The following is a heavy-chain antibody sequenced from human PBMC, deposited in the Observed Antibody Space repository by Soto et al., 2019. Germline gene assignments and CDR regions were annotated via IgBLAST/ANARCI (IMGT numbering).Heavy chain of an antibody. CDR3: AKDAPRYSGFDFSQ. J-gene: IGHJ4*02. D-gene: IGHD5-12*01. Sequence: QVQLVESGGGVVQPGRSLRLSCEASGFSLSTYGMHWVRQAPGKGLEWVAVISYDGSNKYHADSVKGRFTISRDNSRNTLYLQMNSLRLDATAVYYCAKDAPRYSGFDFSQWGQGTLVTVSS. V-gene: IGHV3-30*18. CDR2: ISYDGSNK. CDR1: GFSLSTYG.